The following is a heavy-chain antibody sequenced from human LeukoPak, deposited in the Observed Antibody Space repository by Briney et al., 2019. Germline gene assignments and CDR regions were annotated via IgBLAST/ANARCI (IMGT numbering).Heavy chain of an antibody. CDR2: IYHSGST. J-gene: IGHJ3*02. V-gene: IGHV4-38-2*02. D-gene: IGHD2-2*01. Sequence: SETLSVTCTVSGYSISSGYYWGWIRQPPGKGLEWIGSIYHSGSTYYNPSLKSRATISVDTSKNQFPLKLSSVTAADTAVYYCARVRIVVVPAAHEDAFDIWGQGTMVTVSS. CDR3: ARVRIVVVPAAHEDAFDI. CDR1: GYSISSGYY.